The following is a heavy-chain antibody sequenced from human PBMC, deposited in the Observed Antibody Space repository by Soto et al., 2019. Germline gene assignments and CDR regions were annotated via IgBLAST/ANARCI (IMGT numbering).Heavy chain of an antibody. J-gene: IGHJ4*02. D-gene: IGHD2-2*01. Sequence: EVQLVESGGGLVQPGRSLRLSCAASGFTFDDYAMHWVRQAPGKGLEWVSGISWNSGSIGYADSVKGRFTISRDNAKNSLYLQMNSLRAEDTALYYCAKDSCSSTSCYARDFDYWCQGTLVTVSS. CDR2: ISWNSGSI. V-gene: IGHV3-9*01. CDR3: AKDSCSSTSCYARDFDY. CDR1: GFTFDDYA.